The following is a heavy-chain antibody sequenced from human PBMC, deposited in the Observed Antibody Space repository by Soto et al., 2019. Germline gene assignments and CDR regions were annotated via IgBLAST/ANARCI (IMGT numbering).Heavy chain of an antibody. D-gene: IGHD6-19*01. Sequence: QVQLQESGPGLVKPSQTLSLTCTVSGGSISSGGYYWGWIRQHPGKGLEWIGYIYDSGSTYYNPSLKSRVTISVDTSKNQFSLKLSSVTAADTAVYYCARVLAVAGTKFDYWGQGTLVTVSS. CDR1: GGSISSGGYY. V-gene: IGHV4-31*03. CDR3: ARVLAVAGTKFDY. J-gene: IGHJ4*02. CDR2: IYDSGST.